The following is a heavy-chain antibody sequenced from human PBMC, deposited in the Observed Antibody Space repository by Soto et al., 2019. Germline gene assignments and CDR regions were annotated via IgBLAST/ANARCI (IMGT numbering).Heavy chain of an antibody. CDR2: ISYDGSNK. J-gene: IGHJ6*02. CDR1: GFTFSSYA. Sequence: QVQLVESGGGVVQPGRSLRLSCAASGFTFSSYAMHWVRQAPGKGLEWVAVISYDGSNKYYADSVKGRFTISRDNSKNTLYLQMNSLRAEDTAVYYCASLLFLEWLSQARLGDYYYYGMDVWGQGTTVTVSS. D-gene: IGHD3-3*01. V-gene: IGHV3-30-3*01. CDR3: ASLLFLEWLSQARLGDYYYYGMDV.